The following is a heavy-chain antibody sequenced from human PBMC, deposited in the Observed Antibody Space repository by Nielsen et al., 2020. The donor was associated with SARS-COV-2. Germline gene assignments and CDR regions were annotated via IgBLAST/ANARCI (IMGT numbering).Heavy chain of an antibody. CDR2: MSHDANNK. Sequence: GESLKISCAASGFDFGGYGMHWVRQAPGKGLEWVAIMSHDANNKYYADSVKGRFTISRDYSKNTLYLQMNSLRAEDTAVYYCARDLTMIVVVTVFDYWGQGTLVTSPQ. D-gene: IGHD3-22*01. V-gene: IGHV3-30*03. CDR1: GFDFGGYG. CDR3: ARDLTMIVVVTVFDY. J-gene: IGHJ4*02.